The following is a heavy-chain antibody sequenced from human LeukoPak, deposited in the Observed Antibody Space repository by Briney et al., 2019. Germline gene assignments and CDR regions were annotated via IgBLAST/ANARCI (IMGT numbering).Heavy chain of an antibody. Sequence: PGGSLGLSCAASGFTFNSYTMNWVRQAPGKGLEWVSSISSSSGYIYYADSVKGRFTISRDNTKNSLYLQMNSLRVEDTAVYYCARSAIHYGMDVWGQGTTFTVSS. CDR2: ISSSSGYI. J-gene: IGHJ6*02. D-gene: IGHD2-2*01. CDR3: ARSAIHYGMDV. V-gene: IGHV3-21*01. CDR1: GFTFNSYT.